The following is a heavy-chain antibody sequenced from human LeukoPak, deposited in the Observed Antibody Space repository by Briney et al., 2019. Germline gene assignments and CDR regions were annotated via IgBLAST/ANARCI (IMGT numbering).Heavy chain of an antibody. Sequence: PSETLSLTCTVSGGSISSSSYYWGWIRQPPGKGLEWIGSIYYSGSTYYNPSLKSRVTISVDTSKNQLSLKLSSLTAADTAVYYCARVYGYSYGSVDYWGQGTLVTVSS. CDR1: GGSISSSSYY. CDR3: ARVYGYSYGSVDY. D-gene: IGHD5-18*01. V-gene: IGHV4-39*01. J-gene: IGHJ4*02. CDR2: IYYSGST.